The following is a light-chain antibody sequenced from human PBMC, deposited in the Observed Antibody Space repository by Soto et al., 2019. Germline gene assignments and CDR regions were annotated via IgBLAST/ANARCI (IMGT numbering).Light chain of an antibody. Sequence: QSALTQSASVSGSPGQAITISCTGTSSDVSCNNYDSWYQQHPGTAPKLFIYDVSNRTSGVSTRFSGSKSGNTASLTSSGLQDEDVAHYSCSSYTRTNSLMFGGGTKLTVL. CDR1: SSDVSCNNY. V-gene: IGLV2-14*01. CDR2: DVS. CDR3: SSYTRTNSLM. J-gene: IGLJ3*02.